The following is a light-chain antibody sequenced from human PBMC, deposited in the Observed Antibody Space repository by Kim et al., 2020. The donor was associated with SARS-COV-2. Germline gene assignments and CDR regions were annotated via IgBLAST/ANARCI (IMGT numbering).Light chain of an antibody. CDR3: QQYNNWPPAYT. V-gene: IGKV3-15*01. J-gene: IGKJ2*01. Sequence: SPGERAPLSCSASQSVSSNLAWYQQKPGQAPRLLIYGASTRATGIPARFSGSGSGTEFTLTISSLQSEDFAVYYCQQYNNWPPAYTFGQGTKLEI. CDR1: QSVSSN. CDR2: GAS.